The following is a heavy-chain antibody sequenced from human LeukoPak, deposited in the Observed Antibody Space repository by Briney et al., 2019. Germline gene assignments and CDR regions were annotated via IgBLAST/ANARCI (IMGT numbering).Heavy chain of an antibody. J-gene: IGHJ4*02. CDR2: IGGFGDLK. V-gene: IGHV3-48*01. CDR1: GFTFSTYS. D-gene: IGHD5-24*01. CDR3: ATGIRWLQPFDY. Sequence: GGSLRLSCAASGFTFSTYSMHWVRQAPGKGLEWVSHIGGFGDLKNYADSVKGRFTISRDSSKNTLYLQMNSLRAEDTAIYYCATGIRWLQPFDYWGQGTLVTVSS.